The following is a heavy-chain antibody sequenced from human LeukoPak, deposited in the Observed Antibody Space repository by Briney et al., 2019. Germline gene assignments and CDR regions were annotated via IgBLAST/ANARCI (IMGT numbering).Heavy chain of an antibody. Sequence: ASVKVSCKVSGYTLTESSMHWVRQAPGKGLEWMGGFDPEDGETIYAQKFQGRVTMTEDTSTDTAYMELSSLRSEDTAVYYCAAVVGATVYYFDYWGQGTLVTVSS. CDR1: GYTLTESS. CDR2: FDPEDGET. J-gene: IGHJ4*02. V-gene: IGHV1-24*01. CDR3: AAVVGATVYYFDY. D-gene: IGHD1-26*01.